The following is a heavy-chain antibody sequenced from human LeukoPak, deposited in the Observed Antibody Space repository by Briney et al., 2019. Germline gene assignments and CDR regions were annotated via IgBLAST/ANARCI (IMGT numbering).Heavy chain of an antibody. CDR3: ARDLYYYGSGRWFDP. V-gene: IGHV3-21*04. CDR1: GFTFSSYS. CDR2: ISSSSSYI. J-gene: IGHJ5*02. Sequence: PGGSLRLSCAASGFTFSSYSMNWVRQAPGKGLEWVSSISSSSSYIYYADSVKGRFTISRDNAKNSLYLQMNSLRAEDTAVYYCARDLYYYGSGRWFDPWGQGTLVTVSS. D-gene: IGHD3-10*01.